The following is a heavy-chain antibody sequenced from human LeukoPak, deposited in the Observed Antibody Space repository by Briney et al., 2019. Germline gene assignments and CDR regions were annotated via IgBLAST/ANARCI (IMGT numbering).Heavy chain of an antibody. Sequence: GASVKVSCKASGGTFSSYAISWVRQAPGQGLEWMGRIIPIFGTANYAQKFQGRVTITTDESTSTVYMELNSLRSEDTAVYYCARGTATLMDVWGRGTTVTVSS. J-gene: IGHJ6*04. D-gene: IGHD5-18*01. V-gene: IGHV1-69*05. CDR2: IIPIFGTA. CDR3: ARGTATLMDV. CDR1: GGTFSSYA.